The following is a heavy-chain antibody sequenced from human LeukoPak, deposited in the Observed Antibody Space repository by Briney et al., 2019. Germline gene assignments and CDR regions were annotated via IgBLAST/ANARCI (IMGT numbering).Heavy chain of an antibody. V-gene: IGHV1-69*05. J-gene: IGHJ5*02. Sequence: SVKVSCKASGGTFSSYAISWVRQAPGQGLEWTGGIIPIIGTANNAQEFQGRVTITTDESTATAYMELSSLRSEDTAVYYCARSLRRTTIFGVGYRWFDPWGQGTLVTVSS. CDR3: ARSLRRTTIFGVGYRWFDP. D-gene: IGHD3-3*01. CDR2: IIPIIGTA. CDR1: GGTFSSYA.